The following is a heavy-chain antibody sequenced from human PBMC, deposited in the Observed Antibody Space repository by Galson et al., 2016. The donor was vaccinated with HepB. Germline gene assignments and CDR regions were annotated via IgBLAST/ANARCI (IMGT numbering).Heavy chain of an antibody. Sequence: SVKVSCKASGYTFTNYAMHWVRQAPGQRLEWMGWINAGNGKKEYSQKVQGRVTITSDTSANTGYMEMSSLRSEDTAVYFCARGPSRDSCDSTGCYEGNFYYYGMDVWGQGTTVTVSS. D-gene: IGHD2-2*01. CDR3: ARGPSRDSCDSTGCYEGNFYYYGMDV. CDR2: INAGNGKK. CDR1: GYTFTNYA. V-gene: IGHV1-3*01. J-gene: IGHJ6*02.